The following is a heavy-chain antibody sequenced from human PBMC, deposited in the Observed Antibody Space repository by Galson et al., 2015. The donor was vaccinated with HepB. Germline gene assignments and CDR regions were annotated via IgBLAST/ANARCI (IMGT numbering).Heavy chain of an antibody. CDR1: GGSTSSQY. J-gene: IGHJ2*01. D-gene: IGHD3-22*01. CDR2: IHYSGNT. V-gene: IGHV4-59*11. Sequence: SETLSLTCTVSGGSTSSQYWSWIRQPPGKGLEWIGYIHYSGNTNYNPSLKSRLTISLDTSKNQFFLRLNSVTAADTAVYFCARDGYYDRGADYLDWYFDLWGRGTLVTVSS. CDR3: ARDGYYDRGADYLDWYFDL.